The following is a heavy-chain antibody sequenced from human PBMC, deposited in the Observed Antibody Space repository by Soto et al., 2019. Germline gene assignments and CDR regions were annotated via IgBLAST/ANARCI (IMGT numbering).Heavy chain of an antibody. J-gene: IGHJ5*02. CDR1: GYTFTTYY. Sequence: QGQLVQSGAELKKPGASVKVSCKASGYTFTTYYIHWMRQAPGQGLEWMGMFNPYTGGTRYAHKFQGRVTMTGDTSTSTGYMELSRLRSDDTAVYYCARLWGELVTAFDPWGQGTLVTVSS. V-gene: IGHV1-46*01. CDR2: FNPYTGGT. CDR3: ARLWGELVTAFDP. D-gene: IGHD1-7*01.